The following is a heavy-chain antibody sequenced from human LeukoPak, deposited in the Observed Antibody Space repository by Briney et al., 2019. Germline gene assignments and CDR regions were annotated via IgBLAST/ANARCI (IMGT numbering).Heavy chain of an antibody. CDR3: ARDNQRSYYYGMDV. J-gene: IGHJ6*02. Sequence: SGTLSLTCAVSGVSISSYYWSWIRQPPGKGLEWIWGIYTSGSTNYNPSLKSRVTMSVDTSKNQFSLKLSSVTAADTAVYYCARDNQRSYYYGMDVWGQGTTVTVSS. CDR2: IYTSGST. CDR1: GVSISSYY. D-gene: IGHD5-24*01. V-gene: IGHV4-4*07.